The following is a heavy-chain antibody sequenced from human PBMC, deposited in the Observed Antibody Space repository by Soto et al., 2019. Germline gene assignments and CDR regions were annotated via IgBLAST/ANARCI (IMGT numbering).Heavy chain of an antibody. CDR1: GYTFTGYY. D-gene: IGHD3-3*01. V-gene: IGHV1-2*04. J-gene: IGHJ6*02. CDR2: INPNSGGT. CDR3: ARDDTALDDFWSGDGTAGLYYYYGMDV. Sequence: ASVKVSCKASGYTFTGYYMHWVRQAPGQGLEWMGWINPNSGGTNYAQKFQGWVTMTRDTSISTAYMELSRLRSDDTAVYYCARDDTALDDFWSGDGTAGLYYYYGMDVWGQGTTVTVSS.